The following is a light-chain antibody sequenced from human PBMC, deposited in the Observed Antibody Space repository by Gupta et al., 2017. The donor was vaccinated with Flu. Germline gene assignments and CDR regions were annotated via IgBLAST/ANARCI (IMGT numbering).Light chain of an antibody. CDR2: QAS. V-gene: IGKV1-5*03. CDR3: QQINNYSRT. J-gene: IGKJ1*01. CDR1: QSISRW. Sequence: DIQMTQSPSTLPASVGDRVTLTCRARQSISRWLAWYQQKPGKAPKLLIHQASSLESGVPSRFSGNGSGTEFTLTISSLQPDDFATYYCQQINNYSRTFGQGTKVEIK.